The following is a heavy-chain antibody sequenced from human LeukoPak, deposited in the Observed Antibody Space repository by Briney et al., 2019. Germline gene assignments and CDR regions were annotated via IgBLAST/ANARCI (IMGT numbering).Heavy chain of an antibody. CDR2: IYHSGST. Sequence: PSETLSLTCTVSAYSITNGYYWGWIRQAPGKGLEWIGSIYHSGSTYYNPSLKSRVTISVDTSKNQFSLKLSSVTAADTAVYYCARVFTGYSYGSFDYWGQGTLVTVSS. J-gene: IGHJ4*02. CDR3: ARVFTGYSYGSFDY. CDR1: AYSITNGYY. D-gene: IGHD5-18*01. V-gene: IGHV4-38-2*02.